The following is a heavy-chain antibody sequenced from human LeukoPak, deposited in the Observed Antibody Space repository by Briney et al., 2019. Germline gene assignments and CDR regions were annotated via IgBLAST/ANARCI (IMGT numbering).Heavy chain of an antibody. J-gene: IGHJ4*02. Sequence: ASVKVSCKASGYTFTDYYMHWGQQGPGKGLEWMGRVDPEDGETIYAEKFQGRVTITADTSTDTAYMELSSLRSEGTAVYYCATLSGSYYENDYWGQGTLVTVSS. CDR2: VDPEDGET. CDR1: GYTFTDYY. V-gene: IGHV1-69-2*01. CDR3: ATLSGSYYENDY. D-gene: IGHD1-26*01.